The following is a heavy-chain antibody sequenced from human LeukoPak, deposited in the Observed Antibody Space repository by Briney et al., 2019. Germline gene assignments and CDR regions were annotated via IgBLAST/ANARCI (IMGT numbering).Heavy chain of an antibody. Sequence: GGSLRLSCAASGFTFGSYSMNWVRQAPGKGLEWVSYISSSSSTIYYADSVKGRFTISRDNAKNSLYLQMNSLRAEDTAEYYCARENGYDSRGYYYGGLYWGQGTLVTVSS. CDR2: ISSSSSTI. CDR3: ARENGYDSRGYYYGGLY. J-gene: IGHJ4*02. V-gene: IGHV3-48*04. D-gene: IGHD3-22*01. CDR1: GFTFGSYS.